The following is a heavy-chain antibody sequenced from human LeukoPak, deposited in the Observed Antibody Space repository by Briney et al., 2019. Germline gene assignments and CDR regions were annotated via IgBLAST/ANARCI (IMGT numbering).Heavy chain of an antibody. J-gene: IGHJ6*03. D-gene: IGHD5-18*01. CDR1: GGSVSSGSYY. CDR3: ARGRTADYYQYYMDV. V-gene: IGHV4-61*02. Sequence: SQTLSLTCTVSGGSVSSGSYYWTWIRQTAGKGLEWIGRIYISGTTNYNPSLNSRVTISLDTSENQFSLKLSSVSAADTAVYYCARGRTADYYQYYMDVWGKGTTVTVSS. CDR2: IYISGTT.